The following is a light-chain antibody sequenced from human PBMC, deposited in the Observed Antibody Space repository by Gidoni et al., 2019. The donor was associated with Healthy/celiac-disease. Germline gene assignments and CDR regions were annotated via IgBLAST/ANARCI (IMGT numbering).Light chain of an antibody. Sequence: EIVLTQSPGTLSLSPGERATLSCRASPSVSSSYLAWYQQKPGQAPRLLIYGASSRATGIPDRFSGSWSLTYFTLPISILEPEDCAFYYCQQYGSSPRSFGQGTKLEIK. CDR2: GAS. CDR3: QQYGSSPRS. V-gene: IGKV3-20*01. CDR1: PSVSSSY. J-gene: IGKJ2*03.